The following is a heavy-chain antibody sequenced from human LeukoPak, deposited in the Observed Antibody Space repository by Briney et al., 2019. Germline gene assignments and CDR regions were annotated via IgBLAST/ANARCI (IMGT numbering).Heavy chain of an antibody. CDR3: ARENTAMAFDY. CDR1: GGSVSSGSYY. J-gene: IGHJ4*02. CDR2: IYYSGST. V-gene: IGHV4-61*01. D-gene: IGHD5-18*01. Sequence: NSSETLSLTCTVSGGSVSSGSYYWSWIRQPPGKGLEWIGYIYYSGSTYYNPSLKSRVTISVDTSKNQFSLKLSSVTAADTAVYYCARENTAMAFDYWGQGTLVTVSS.